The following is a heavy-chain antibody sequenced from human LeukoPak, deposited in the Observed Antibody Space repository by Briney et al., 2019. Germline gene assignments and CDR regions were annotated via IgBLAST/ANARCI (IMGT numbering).Heavy chain of an antibody. Sequence: GGSLRLSCAASGFTFSNYAMSWVRQAPGTGLEWVSTISGSGESTYYADSVEGRFTMSRDNSKNTLYLQLNSLRAEDTAVYYCAKAGRYCSSTTCYLSHWGQGTLVTVSS. CDR1: GFTFSNYA. CDR2: ISGSGEST. CDR3: AKAGRYCSSTTCYLSH. D-gene: IGHD2-2*01. J-gene: IGHJ4*02. V-gene: IGHV3-23*01.